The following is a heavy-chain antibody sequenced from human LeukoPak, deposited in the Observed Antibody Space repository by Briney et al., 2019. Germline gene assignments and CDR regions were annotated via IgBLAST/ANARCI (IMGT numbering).Heavy chain of an antibody. CDR3: AGVRAGANRAFDV. CDR1: GFTFSRYW. V-gene: IGHV3-74*01. J-gene: IGHJ3*01. CDR2: IDPDDSGS. D-gene: IGHD4/OR15-4a*01. Sequence: GGSLRLSCAASGFTFSRYWMHWVRQAPGEGLVWVSRIDPDDSGSSYADSVKGRFTISRDNAKNTLWLQMNSLRADDTAVYYCAGVRAGANRAFDVWGQGTVVAVSS.